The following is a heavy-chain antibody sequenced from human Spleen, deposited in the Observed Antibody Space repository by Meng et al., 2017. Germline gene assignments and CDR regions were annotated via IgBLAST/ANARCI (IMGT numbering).Heavy chain of an antibody. CDR1: GYTFTSYD. V-gene: IGHV1-69*01. Sequence: QVQLVQSGAEVKKPGASVKVSCKASGYTFTSYDINWVRQAPGQGLEWMGGLIAVFDKTKAAPRFQDRVTFTADESTSTAYMELSSLTFDDTAVYYCARAIYCFGGTCYSEFFDYWGQGTLVTVSS. J-gene: IGHJ4*02. CDR2: LIAVFDKT. D-gene: IGHD2-15*01. CDR3: ARAIYCFGGTCYSEFFDY.